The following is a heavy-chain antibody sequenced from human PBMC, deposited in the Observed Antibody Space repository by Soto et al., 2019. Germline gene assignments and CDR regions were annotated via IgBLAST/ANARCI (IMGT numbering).Heavy chain of an antibody. V-gene: IGHV3-33*01. J-gene: IGHJ6*02. Sequence: GGSLRLSCAASGFTFSSYGMHWVRQAPGKGLEWVAVIWYDGSNKYYADSVKGRFTISRDNSKNTLYLQMNSLRAEDTAVYYCARDQALDYYYGMDVWGQGTTVTVSS. CDR3: ARDQALDYYYGMDV. CDR2: IWYDGSNK. D-gene: IGHD3-3*02. CDR1: GFTFSSYG.